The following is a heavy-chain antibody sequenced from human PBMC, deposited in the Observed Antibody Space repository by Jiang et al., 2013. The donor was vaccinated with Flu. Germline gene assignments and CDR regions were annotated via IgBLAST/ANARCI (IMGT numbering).Heavy chain of an antibody. CDR1: GGSISSSSYY. D-gene: IGHD3-22*01. V-gene: IGHV4-39*01. CDR3: ARGSSGYLRPFDY. J-gene: IGHJ4*02. CDR2: IYYSGST. Sequence: LLKPSETLSLTCTVSGGSISSSSYYWGWIRQPPGKGLEWIGSIYYSGSTYYNPSLKSRVTISVDTSKNQFSLKLSSVTAADTAVYYCARGSSGYLRPFDYWGQGTLVTVSS.